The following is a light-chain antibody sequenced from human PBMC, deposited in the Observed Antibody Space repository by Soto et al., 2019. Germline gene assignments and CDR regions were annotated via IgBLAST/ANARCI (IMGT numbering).Light chain of an antibody. CDR1: QSVSRD. J-gene: IGKJ1*01. V-gene: IGKV3-15*01. Sequence: ELVMTQSPVTLSVSPGERATLSCRASQSVSRDLAWYQQKPGQAPRLLIYDASARTSDIPARFSGGGSGTEFTLTISGLQSEDFAVYYCQQYNNWPRTFGQGTKVDI. CDR2: DAS. CDR3: QQYNNWPRT.